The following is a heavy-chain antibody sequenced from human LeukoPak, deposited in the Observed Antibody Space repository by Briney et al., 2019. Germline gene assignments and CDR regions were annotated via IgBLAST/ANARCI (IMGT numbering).Heavy chain of an antibody. CDR3: ARDAAQSNYYMDV. D-gene: IGHD6-25*01. Sequence: LETLSLTCTVSGGSISSSSYYWGWIRQPPGKGLEWIGSIYYSGSTYYNPSLKSRVTISVDTSKNQFSLKLSSVTAADTAVYYCARDAAQSNYYMDVWGKGTTVTVSS. CDR2: IYYSGST. J-gene: IGHJ6*03. V-gene: IGHV4-39*07. CDR1: GGSISSSSYY.